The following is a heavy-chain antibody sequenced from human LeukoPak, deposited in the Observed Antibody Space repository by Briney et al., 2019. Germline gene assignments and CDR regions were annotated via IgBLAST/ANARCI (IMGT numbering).Heavy chain of an antibody. CDR1: GGSISGSSYY. CDR2: IYYSGST. CDR3: ARAPLRFLERPGAFDI. D-gene: IGHD3-3*01. J-gene: IGHJ3*02. Sequence: PSETLSLTCTVSGGSISGSSYYWGWIRQPPGKGLKWIGSIYYSGSTYYNPSLKSRVTMSVDTSKNQFSLKLSSVTAADTAVYYCARAPLRFLERPGAFDIWGQETMVTVSS. V-gene: IGHV4-39*07.